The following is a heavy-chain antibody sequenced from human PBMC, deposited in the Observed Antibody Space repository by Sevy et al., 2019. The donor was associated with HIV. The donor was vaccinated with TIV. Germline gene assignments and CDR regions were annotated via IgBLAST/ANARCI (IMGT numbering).Heavy chain of an antibody. CDR3: ARGRVASHYFDY. D-gene: IGHD2-15*01. CDR2: ISDDGSKT. J-gene: IGHJ4*02. V-gene: IGHV3-30*04. Sequence: GGSLRLSCADSGFTFIDYAMHWVRQAPGKGLEWVAVISDDGSKTYYADSVNGRFTISRDNSKNMLYLQMNSLRADDTAVYYCARGRVASHYFDYWGQGTLVTVSS. CDR1: GFTFIDYA.